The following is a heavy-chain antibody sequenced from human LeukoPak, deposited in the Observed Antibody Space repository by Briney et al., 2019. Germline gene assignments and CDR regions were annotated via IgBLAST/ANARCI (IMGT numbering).Heavy chain of an antibody. Sequence: GGSLRLSCAASGFTFRNYAMRWVRQAPGKGLEYVSAISSNGGITYYANSVKGRFTISRDNSKNTLYLQMGSLRAEDMAVYYCARKLEHARYWYFDLWGRGTLVNVSS. V-gene: IGHV3-64*01. CDR2: ISSNGGIT. J-gene: IGHJ2*01. CDR3: ARKLEHARYWYFDL. CDR1: GFTFRNYA. D-gene: IGHD3-3*01.